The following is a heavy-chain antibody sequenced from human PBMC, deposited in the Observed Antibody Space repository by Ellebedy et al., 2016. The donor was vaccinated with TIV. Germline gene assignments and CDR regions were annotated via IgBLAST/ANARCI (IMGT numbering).Heavy chain of an antibody. J-gene: IGHJ4*02. CDR3: ARWDGYGGTFQGPFDW. CDR2: IIPILGIA. CDR1: GGSFSRSA. Sequence: AASVKVSCKTSGGSFSRSAINWVRKAPGQGLEWMGRIIPILGIANYAEEFQGRVTITADKFTSTAYMELRNLRFEDTAVYYCARWDGYGGTFQGPFDWWGQGTLVTVSP. D-gene: IGHD4/OR15-4a*01. V-gene: IGHV1-69*04.